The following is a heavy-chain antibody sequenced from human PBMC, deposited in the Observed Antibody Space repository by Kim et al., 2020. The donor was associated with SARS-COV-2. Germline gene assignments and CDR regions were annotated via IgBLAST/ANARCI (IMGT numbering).Heavy chain of an antibody. CDR1: GFTFSSYS. CDR3: ARDVGGSRWYGDYYYYYHGMDL. CDR2: ISSSSTTI. Sequence: GGSLRLSCAASGFTFSSYSMNWVRQAPGKGLEWVSYISSSSTTIYYADSVKGRFTISRDNAKNSVYLQMNSLRAEDTAVYYCARDVGGSRWYGDYYYYYHGMDLWGQGTTVTVSS. D-gene: IGHD6-13*01. J-gene: IGHJ6*02. V-gene: IGHV3-48*01.